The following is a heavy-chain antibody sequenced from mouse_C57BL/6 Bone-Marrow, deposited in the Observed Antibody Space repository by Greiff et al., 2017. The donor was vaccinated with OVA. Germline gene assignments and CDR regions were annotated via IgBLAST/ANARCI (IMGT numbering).Heavy chain of an antibody. V-gene: IGHV1-69*01. CDR3: ARRGSTCYGSSYGGFAY. Sequence: QVQLQQPGAELVMPGASVKLSCKASGYTFTSYWMHWVKQRPGQGLEWIGEIDPSDSYTNYNQKFKGKSTLTVDKSSSTAYMQLSSLTSEDSAVYYCARRGSTCYGSSYGGFAYWGQGTLVTVSA. CDR1: GYTFTSYW. CDR2: IDPSDSYT. D-gene: IGHD1-1*01. J-gene: IGHJ3*01.